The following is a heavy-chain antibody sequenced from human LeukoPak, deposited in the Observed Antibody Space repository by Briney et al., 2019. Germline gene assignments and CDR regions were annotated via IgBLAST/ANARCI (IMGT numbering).Heavy chain of an antibody. D-gene: IGHD1-1*01. J-gene: IGHJ4*02. CDR1: GFTFSSYA. V-gene: IGHV3-30-3*01. CDR3: ARDSQLLDY. CDR2: ISYDGSNK. Sequence: GSLRLSCAASGFTFSSYAMRWVRQAPGKGLEWVAVISYDGSNKYYADSVKGRFTISRDNSKNTLYLQMNSLRAEDTAVYYCARDSQLLDYWGQGTLVTVSS.